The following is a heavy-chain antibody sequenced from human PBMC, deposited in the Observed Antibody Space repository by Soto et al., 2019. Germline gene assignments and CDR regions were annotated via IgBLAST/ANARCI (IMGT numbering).Heavy chain of an antibody. Sequence: QVQLVQSGAEVKKPGASVKVSCKASGYTFSSYDINWVRQATGQGLEWMGWLNTNSGDTGYAQKFQGRVTLTRNTPINTAYIALSSLTSDDTAVYYCATSGGGWYLYWGQGTLVTVSS. CDR3: ATSGGGWYLY. J-gene: IGHJ4*02. V-gene: IGHV1-8*01. CDR1: GYTFSSYD. D-gene: IGHD6-19*01. CDR2: LNTNSGDT.